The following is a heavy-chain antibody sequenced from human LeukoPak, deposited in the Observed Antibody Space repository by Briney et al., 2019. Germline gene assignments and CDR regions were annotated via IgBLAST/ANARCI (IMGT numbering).Heavy chain of an antibody. CDR3: AREQFSHTSNFFDN. D-gene: IGHD5-24*01. CDR2: ISGDAVSS. Sequence: GGSLRLSCAASGFMFDDYAMHWVRHVPGRGLEWVSLISGDAVSSFYADSVRGRFTISRDNNNNSLSLQMHSLTSEDTAFYYCAREQFSHTSNFFDNWGQGILVTVSS. J-gene: IGHJ4*02. CDR1: GFMFDDYA. V-gene: IGHV3-43*02.